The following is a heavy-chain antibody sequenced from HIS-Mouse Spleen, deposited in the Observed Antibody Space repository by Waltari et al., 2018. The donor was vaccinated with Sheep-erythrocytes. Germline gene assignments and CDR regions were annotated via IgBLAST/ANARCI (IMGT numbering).Heavy chain of an antibody. V-gene: IGHV4-39*01. CDR3: ARGGSRGMIADFDY. Sequence: QLQLQESGPGLVKPSETLSLTCTVSGGSISSSSYYWGWIRQPPGKGLEWIGSIYYSGRTYYHPSLKSRVTISVDTSKNQFSLKLSSVTAADTAVYYCARGGSRGMIADFDYWGQGTLVTVSS. D-gene: IGHD3-22*01. CDR1: GGSISSSSYY. J-gene: IGHJ4*02. CDR2: IYYSGRT.